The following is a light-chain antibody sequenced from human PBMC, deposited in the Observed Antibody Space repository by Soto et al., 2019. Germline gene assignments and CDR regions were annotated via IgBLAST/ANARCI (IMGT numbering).Light chain of an antibody. CDR1: QSVSSY. Sequence: EIVLTQSPATLSLSPGERATLSCRASQSVSSYLAWYQQKPGQAPRLLIYDASNRATGIPARFSGSGSGTGFTLTISSLVPEDFAVYYCQQRSNWPPYTFGQGTKLEIK. CDR3: QQRSNWPPYT. J-gene: IGKJ2*01. CDR2: DAS. V-gene: IGKV3-11*01.